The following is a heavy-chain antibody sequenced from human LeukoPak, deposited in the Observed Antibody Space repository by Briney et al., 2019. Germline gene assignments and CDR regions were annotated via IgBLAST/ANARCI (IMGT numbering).Heavy chain of an antibody. CDR1: GGTFSSYA. Sequence: ASVKVSCKASGGTFSSYAISWVRQAPGQGLEWMGGIIPIFGTANYAQKFQGRVTITADESTSTAYMELSSLRSEDTAVYYCARDSRVPNYYYYYYMDVWGKGTTVTVSS. J-gene: IGHJ6*03. CDR2: IIPIFGTA. V-gene: IGHV1-69*13. D-gene: IGHD1-1*01. CDR3: ARDSRVPNYYYYYYMDV.